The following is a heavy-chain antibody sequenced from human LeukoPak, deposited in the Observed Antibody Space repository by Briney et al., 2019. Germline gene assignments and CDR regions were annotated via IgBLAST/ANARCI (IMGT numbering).Heavy chain of an antibody. V-gene: IGHV3-64*01. D-gene: IGHD2-21*02. Sequence: GGSLRLFCAASGFTFISYAMHWVRQAPGKGLEYVSAVSSNGGSTYYANSVKGRFTISRDNSKNTLYLQMGSLRAEDMAVYYCARVTTYCGGDCYYYYGMDVWGQGTTVTVSS. CDR3: ARVTTYCGGDCYYYYGMDV. J-gene: IGHJ6*02. CDR1: GFTFISYA. CDR2: VSSNGGST.